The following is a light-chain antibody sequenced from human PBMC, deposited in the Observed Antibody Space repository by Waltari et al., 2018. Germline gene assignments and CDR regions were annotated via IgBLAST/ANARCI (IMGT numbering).Light chain of an antibody. CDR1: QSISSY. V-gene: IGKV1-39*01. CDR2: AAS. Sequence: DIQMTQPPSSLSASVGDRVTITCRASQSISSYLNWYQQKPGKAPKLLIYAASSLQSGVPSRFSGSGSGTDFTLTISSLQPEDFATYYCQQSYSTGALTFGGGTKVEIK. J-gene: IGKJ4*01. CDR3: QQSYSTGALT.